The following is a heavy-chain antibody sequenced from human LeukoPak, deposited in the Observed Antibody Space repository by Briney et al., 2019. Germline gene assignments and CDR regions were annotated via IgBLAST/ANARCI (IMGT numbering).Heavy chain of an antibody. CDR2: ISAYNGNT. CDR1: GYTFTSYG. CDR3: ARFCSGGSCYSDVFDV. J-gene: IGHJ3*01. D-gene: IGHD2-15*01. Sequence: ASVKVSCKASGYTFTSYGISWVRQAPGQGLEWMGWISAYNGNTNYAQKLQGRVTMTTDTSTSTAYMELRSLTSDDTAVYYCARFCSGGSCYSDVFDVWGQGTMVTVSS. V-gene: IGHV1-18*01.